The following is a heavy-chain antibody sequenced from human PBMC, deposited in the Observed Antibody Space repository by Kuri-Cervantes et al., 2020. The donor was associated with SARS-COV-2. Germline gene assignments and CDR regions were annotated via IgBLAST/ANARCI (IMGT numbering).Heavy chain of an antibody. Sequence: GGSLRLSCAASGFTFSSYAMSWVRQAAGKGLEWVSSIRGSGGSTYYADSVKGRFTISRDNSKNTLYLQMKRQRAEDTAVYYCAGVGRSSAYSLAARDYWGQGTLVTVSS. V-gene: IGHV3-23*01. D-gene: IGHD6-6*01. CDR3: AGVGRSSAYSLAARDY. J-gene: IGHJ4*02. CDR1: GFTFSSYA. CDR2: IRGSGGST.